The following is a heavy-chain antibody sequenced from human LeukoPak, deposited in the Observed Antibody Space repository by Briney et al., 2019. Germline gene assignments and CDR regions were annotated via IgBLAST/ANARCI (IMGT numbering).Heavy chain of an antibody. V-gene: IGHV4-59*01. CDR1: GDSISSYY. J-gene: IGHJ4*02. CDR2: IYYSGST. D-gene: IGHD2-21*02. CDR3: ARDVLAYCGGDCYSGYFDY. Sequence: SETLSLTCTVSGDSISSYYWSWIRQPPGKGLEWIGYIYYSGSTNYNPSLKSRVTISVDTSKNQISLKLGSVTAADTAVYYCARDVLAYCGGDCYSGYFDYWGQGTLVTVSS.